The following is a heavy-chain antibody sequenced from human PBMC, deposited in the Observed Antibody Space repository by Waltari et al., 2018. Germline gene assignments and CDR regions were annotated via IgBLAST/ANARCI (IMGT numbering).Heavy chain of an antibody. Sequence: QVRLLQAGPEVQKPGASVKVSCQASGYTFTHYDINWVRQATGQGLEWLGWVNPDGADSGYARPVQRRVTRTRSLTISTVDMALSGLRSDDTAVYYCAGASRGYYKRVPFDDWGHGTLVLVSS. CDR1: GYTFTHYD. CDR2: VNPDGADS. V-gene: IGHV1-8*02. J-gene: IGHJ4*01. CDR3: AGASRGYYKRVPFDD. D-gene: IGHD3-22*01.